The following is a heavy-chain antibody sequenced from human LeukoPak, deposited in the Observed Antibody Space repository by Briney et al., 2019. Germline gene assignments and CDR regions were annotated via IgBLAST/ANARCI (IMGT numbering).Heavy chain of an antibody. V-gene: IGHV3-30*18. CDR1: GFTFSSYG. CDR3: AKVPCGGDCFSAYYFDY. CDR2: ISYDGSNK. D-gene: IGHD2-21*02. J-gene: IGHJ4*02. Sequence: GRSLRLSCASSGFTFSSYGMHWVRQAPGKGLELVAVISYDGSNKYYADSVKGRFTISRDNSKNTLYLQMNSLRAEDTAVYYCAKVPCGGDCFSAYYFDYWGQGTLVTVSS.